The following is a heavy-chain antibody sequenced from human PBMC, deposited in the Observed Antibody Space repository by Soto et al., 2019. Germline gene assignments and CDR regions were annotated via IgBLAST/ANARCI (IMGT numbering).Heavy chain of an antibody. Sequence: QVQLVQSGAEVKKPGASVKVSYKASGYTFTGYYMHWVRQAPGQGLEWMGWINPNSGGTNYAQKFQGRVTMTRDTSISTAYMELSRLRSDDTAVYYCARGFVNDFWSGYCSYWGQGTLVTVSS. D-gene: IGHD3-3*01. J-gene: IGHJ4*02. V-gene: IGHV1-2*02. CDR1: GYTFTGYY. CDR3: ARGFVNDFWSGYCSY. CDR2: INPNSGGT.